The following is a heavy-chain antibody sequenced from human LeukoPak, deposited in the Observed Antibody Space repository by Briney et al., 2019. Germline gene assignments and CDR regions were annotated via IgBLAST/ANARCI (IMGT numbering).Heavy chain of an antibody. V-gene: IGHV4-39*01. D-gene: IGHD4-11*01. CDR1: GGSITSSGYY. CDR3: VRHGGTRITLVEVYYFDY. J-gene: IGHJ4*02. Sequence: SETLSLTCSVSGGSITSSGYYWGWIRQPPERGLEWIGSMYYTGGTYYSPSLKSRVTISVDTSKNQFSLKLSSVTAADTAVYYCVRHGGTRITLVEVYYFDYWGQGTLVTVSS. CDR2: MYYTGGT.